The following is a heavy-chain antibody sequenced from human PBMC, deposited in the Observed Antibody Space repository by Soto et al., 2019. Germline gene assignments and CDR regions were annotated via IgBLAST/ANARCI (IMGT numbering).Heavy chain of an antibody. D-gene: IGHD2-15*01. Sequence: PGESLKISCKGSGYRFTNYWIGWLRQMPGKGLEWMGIIYPGDSDTRYSPSFQGQVTISADKSINTAYLQWSSLKASDTAMYYCAMDQGGGNTGYEFDDWGQGSQVTVSA. V-gene: IGHV5-51*01. CDR1: GYRFTNYW. CDR3: AMDQGGGNTGYEFDD. CDR2: IYPGDSDT. J-gene: IGHJ4*02.